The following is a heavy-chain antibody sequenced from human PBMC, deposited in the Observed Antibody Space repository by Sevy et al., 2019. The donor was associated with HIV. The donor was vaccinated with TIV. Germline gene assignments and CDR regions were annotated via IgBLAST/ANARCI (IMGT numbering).Heavy chain of an antibody. Sequence: ASVKVSGKVSGYTLTKLSIHWVRQAPGKGLEWLGDFDPQDDEIIYAQRFQGRLTMTEDTSTETAYMELSSLTSEDTAVYYCATVGLRYYSGSSSYQGDWFDPWGQGTLVTVSS. CDR2: FDPQDDEI. CDR1: GYTLTKLS. V-gene: IGHV1-24*01. CDR3: ATVGLRYYSGSSSYQGDWFDP. J-gene: IGHJ5*02. D-gene: IGHD2-15*01.